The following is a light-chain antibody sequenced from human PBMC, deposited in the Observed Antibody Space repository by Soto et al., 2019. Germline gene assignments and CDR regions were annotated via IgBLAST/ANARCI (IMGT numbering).Light chain of an antibody. Sequence: DIQLTQSPSFLSASVGDRVTITCRASQGISSYLAWYQQKPGKAPKLLIYVASTLLSGVPSRFSGSGSETEFTLTISSLQPEDFATYYCQQLNSYPPFTFGPGTKVDIK. J-gene: IGKJ3*01. CDR1: QGISSY. V-gene: IGKV1-9*01. CDR3: QQLNSYPPFT. CDR2: VAS.